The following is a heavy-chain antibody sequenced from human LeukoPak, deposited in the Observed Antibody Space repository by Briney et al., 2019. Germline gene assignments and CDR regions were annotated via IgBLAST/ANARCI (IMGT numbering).Heavy chain of an antibody. D-gene: IGHD6-13*01. V-gene: IGHV1-2*02. CDR2: INPNNGDT. CDR1: GYTFTAYY. CDR3: ARGLAAPGTRHFDY. Sequence: GASAKVSCKTSGYTFTAYYIHWVRLAPGQGLEWMGWINPNNGDTHYAQKFQGRVTMTRDTSITTAYMELSSLRLDDTAEYYCARGLAAPGTRHFDYWGRGTLVTVSS. J-gene: IGHJ4*02.